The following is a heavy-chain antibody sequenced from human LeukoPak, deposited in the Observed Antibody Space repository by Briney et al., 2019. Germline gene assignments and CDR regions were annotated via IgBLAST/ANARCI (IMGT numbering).Heavy chain of an antibody. Sequence: SETLSLTCGVSGVAITNYYWNWIRQAPGKGLEWLGYIYYTGSTTYNPSVKSRITISLDTSKKQISLKLRSVTAADTAVYYCARERPQQGDAFDIWGQGTLVTVSS. D-gene: IGHD3-16*01. CDR3: ARERPQQGDAFDI. CDR2: IYYTGST. J-gene: IGHJ4*02. CDR1: GVAITNYY. V-gene: IGHV4-59*01.